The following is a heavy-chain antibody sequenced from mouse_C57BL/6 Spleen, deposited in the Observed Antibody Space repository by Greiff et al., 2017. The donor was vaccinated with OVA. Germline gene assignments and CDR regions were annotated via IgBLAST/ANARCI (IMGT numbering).Heavy chain of an antibody. CDR1: GYTFSCYW. CDR3: ARGGSSGYG. J-gene: IGHJ3*02. V-gene: IGHV1-53*01. CDR2: INPSNGGT. Sequence: VQLQQPGTELVKPGASVKLSCKASGYTFSCYWMHWVKQRPGQGLEWIGNINPSNGGTNYNVKLKCRATRAVYKSSSTAYMQLSSLTSEDSAGYYWARGGSSGYGWSQGTLVTVSA. D-gene: IGHD3-2*02.